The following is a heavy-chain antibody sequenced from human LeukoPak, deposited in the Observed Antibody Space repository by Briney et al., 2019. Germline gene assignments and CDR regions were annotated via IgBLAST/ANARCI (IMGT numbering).Heavy chain of an antibody. J-gene: IGHJ5*02. CDR3: ARATMIVVVRVWFDP. V-gene: IGHV4-34*01. D-gene: IGHD3-22*01. CDR1: GGSISSYY. Sequence: SETLSLTCTVSGGSISSYYWSWIRQPPGKGLEWIGEINHSGSTNYNPSLKSRVTISVDTSKNQFSLKLSSVTAADTAVYYCARATMIVVVRVWFDPWGQGTLVTVSS. CDR2: INHSGST.